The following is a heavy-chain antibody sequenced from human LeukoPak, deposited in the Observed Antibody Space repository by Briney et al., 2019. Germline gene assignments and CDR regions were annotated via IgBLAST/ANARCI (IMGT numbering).Heavy chain of an antibody. J-gene: IGHJ6*03. CDR3: AKDHGYGDYNHHHIYYYYYMDV. D-gene: IGHD4-17*01. Sequence: PGGSLRLSCAASGFTFSSYGMHWVRQAPGKGLEWVAFIRYDGSNKYYADSVKGRFTISRDNSKNTLYLQMNSLRAEDTAVYYCAKDHGYGDYNHHHIYYYYYMDVWGKGTTVTISS. CDR1: GFTFSSYG. CDR2: IRYDGSNK. V-gene: IGHV3-30*02.